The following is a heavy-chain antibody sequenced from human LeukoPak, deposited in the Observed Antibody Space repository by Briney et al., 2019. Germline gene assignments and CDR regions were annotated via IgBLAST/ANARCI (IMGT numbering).Heavy chain of an antibody. V-gene: IGHV1-69*13. D-gene: IGHD1-26*01. CDR2: IIPIFGTA. J-gene: IGHJ4*02. Sequence: SVKVSCKASGGTFSSYAISWVRQAPGQGLEWMGGIIPIFGTANYAQKFQGRVTITADESTSTAYMELSSLRSEDTAVYYCARGMVGATHCFDYWGQGTLVTVSP. CDR1: GGTFSSYA. CDR3: ARGMVGATHCFDY.